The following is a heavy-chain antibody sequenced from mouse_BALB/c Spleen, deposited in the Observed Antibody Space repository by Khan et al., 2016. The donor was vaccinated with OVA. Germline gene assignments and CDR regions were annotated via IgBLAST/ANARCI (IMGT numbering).Heavy chain of an antibody. CDR1: GFTFSNFG. V-gene: IGHV5-17*02. J-gene: IGHJ4*01. CDR3: ARILGIYAMDY. CDR2: ISSDSSTI. Sequence: EVELVESGGGLVQPGGSRKLSCAASGFTFSNFGMFWIRQAPEKGLGWVAYISSDSSTIYYADTVKGRFTISSDNPKNTLVLQMTSLRSEDTAMYHCARILGIYAMDYWGQGTSVTVSS. D-gene: IGHD1-1*02.